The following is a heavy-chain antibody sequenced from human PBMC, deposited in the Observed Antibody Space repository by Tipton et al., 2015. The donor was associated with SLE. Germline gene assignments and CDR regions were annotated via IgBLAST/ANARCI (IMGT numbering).Heavy chain of an antibody. CDR1: GGSINDHY. J-gene: IGHJ5*02. V-gene: IGHV4-59*08. Sequence: TLSLTCTVSGGSINDHYWTWIRQPPGKGLEWIGYIGYVYRSQSTNYNASLKSRVTMSLESSKNQFSRKLSSVTAADTAVYYCAGGGPYDYFDPCGQGTLVTVSS. CDR3: AGGGPYDYFDP. CDR2: IGYVYRSQST. D-gene: IGHD5-12*01.